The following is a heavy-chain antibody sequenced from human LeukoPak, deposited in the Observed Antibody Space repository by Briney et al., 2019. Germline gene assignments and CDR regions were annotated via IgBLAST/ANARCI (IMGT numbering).Heavy chain of an antibody. D-gene: IGHD3-10*01. Sequence: GGSLRLSCAASGFTFSNAWMSWVRQAPGKGLKWVGRIKSKTDGGTTDYAAPVKGRFTISRDDSKNTLYLQMNSLKTEDTAVYYCTTEAYYYGSGSIDYWGQGTLVTVSS. CDR3: TTEAYYYGSGSIDY. CDR2: IKSKTDGGTT. J-gene: IGHJ4*02. V-gene: IGHV3-15*01. CDR1: GFTFSNAW.